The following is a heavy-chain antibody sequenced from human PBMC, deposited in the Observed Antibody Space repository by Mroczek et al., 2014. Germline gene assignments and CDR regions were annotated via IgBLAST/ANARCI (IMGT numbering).Heavy chain of an antibody. V-gene: IGHV4-34*01. CDR2: INHSGST. CDR1: GGSFSGYY. CDR3: ARRPDIVVVPAAIKAFDI. D-gene: IGHD2-2*02. J-gene: IGHJ3*02. Sequence: QVQLQQWGAGLLKPSETLSLTCAVYGGSFSGYYWSWIRQPPGKGLEWIGEINHSGSTNYNPSLKSRVTISVDTSKNQFSLKLSSVTAADTAVYYCARRPDIVVVPAAIKAFDIWGQGTMVTVSS.